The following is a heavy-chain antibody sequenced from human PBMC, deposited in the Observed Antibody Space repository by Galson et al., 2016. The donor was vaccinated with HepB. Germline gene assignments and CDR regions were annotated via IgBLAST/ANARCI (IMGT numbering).Heavy chain of an antibody. CDR1: GFTFTAYG. D-gene: IGHD5-12*01. CDR2: INAYNGNT. V-gene: IGHV1-18*01. CDR3: ARVLGGYDFYP. Sequence: SVKVSCKASGFTFTAYGISCVRQAPGQGLEWMGWINAYNGNTNYAQSFQGRVTMTTDTSTSTAYMELWNLRSDDTALYYCARVLGGYDFYPWGQGTLVTVSS. J-gene: IGHJ5*02.